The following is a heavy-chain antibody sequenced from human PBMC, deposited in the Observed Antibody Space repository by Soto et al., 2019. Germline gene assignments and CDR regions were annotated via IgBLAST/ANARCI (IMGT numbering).Heavy chain of an antibody. D-gene: IGHD3-22*01. CDR1: GGSVSSGSYY. CDR3: ARVLGYYYASSGYLVFDY. J-gene: IGHJ4*02. V-gene: IGHV4-61*01. CDR2: IYYSGST. Sequence: QVQLQESGPGLVKPSETLSLTCTVSGGSVSSGSYYWSWIRQPPGKGLEWIGYIYYSGSTNYNPSLKSRVTISVDTSKNQFSLKLSSVTAADTAVYYCARVLGYYYASSGYLVFDYWGQGTLVTVSS.